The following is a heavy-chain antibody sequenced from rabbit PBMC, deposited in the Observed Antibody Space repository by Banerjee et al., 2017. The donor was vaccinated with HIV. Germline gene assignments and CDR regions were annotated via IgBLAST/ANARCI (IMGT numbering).Heavy chain of an antibody. CDR1: GFDFSRGYD. V-gene: IGHV1S40*01. Sequence: QSLEESGGDLVQPEGSLTLTCKASGFDFSRGYDMCWVRQAPGRGLEWVGCIYTGNGKTYYASWAKGRFTISKSSSTTVTLQMTSLTAADTATYFCARDNGSGDYIDVYFDLWGPGTLVTVS. CDR3: ARDNGSGDYIDVYFDL. CDR2: IYTGNGKT. D-gene: IGHD1-1*01. J-gene: IGHJ4*01.